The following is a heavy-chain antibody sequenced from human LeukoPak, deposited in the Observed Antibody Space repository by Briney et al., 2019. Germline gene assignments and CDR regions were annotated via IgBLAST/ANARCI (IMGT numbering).Heavy chain of an antibody. CDR1: GYTFTSYY. CDR3: ARPRGSSGWLDY. D-gene: IGHD6-19*01. Sequence: ASVKVSCKASGYTFTSYYMHWVRQAPGQGLEWMGWINPNSGGTNYAQKFQGRVTMTRDTSISTAYMELSRLRSDDTAVYYCARPRGSSGWLDYWGQGTPVTVSS. V-gene: IGHV1-2*02. J-gene: IGHJ4*02. CDR2: INPNSGGT.